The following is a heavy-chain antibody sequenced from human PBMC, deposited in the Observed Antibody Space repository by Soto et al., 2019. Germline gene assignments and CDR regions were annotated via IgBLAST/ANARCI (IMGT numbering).Heavy chain of an antibody. D-gene: IGHD6-6*01. J-gene: IGHJ5*02. Sequence: QVQLQESGPGLVKPSQTLSLTCTVSGGSISSGDYYWSWIRQPPGKGLEWIGYIYHSGSTYYNPSLKSRVTIPVNTSKNPFSLKLSSVTAADTAVYYCARERPDGARLDPWGQGTLVTVSS. CDR3: ARERPDGARLDP. V-gene: IGHV4-30-4*01. CDR1: GGSISSGDYY. CDR2: IYHSGST.